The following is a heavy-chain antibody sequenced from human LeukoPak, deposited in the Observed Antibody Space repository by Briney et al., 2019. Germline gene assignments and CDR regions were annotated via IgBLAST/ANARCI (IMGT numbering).Heavy chain of an antibody. CDR3: ARGRECDFWSGFHIRGPSFDP. CDR1: GYSFTGYY. J-gene: IGHJ5*02. Sequence: ASVKVSCKASGYSFTGYYMHWVRQAPGQGLECMGWINPNSGGTNYAQKFQGRVTMTRDTSISTAYMELSRLRSDDTAVYYCARGRECDFWSGFHIRGPSFDPWGQGTLVTVSS. V-gene: IGHV1-2*02. D-gene: IGHD3-3*01. CDR2: INPNSGGT.